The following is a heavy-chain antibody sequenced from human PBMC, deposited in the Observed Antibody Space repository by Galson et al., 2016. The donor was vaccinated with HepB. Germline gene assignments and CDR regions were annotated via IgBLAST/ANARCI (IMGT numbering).Heavy chain of an antibody. CDR1: DGSFSGYY. CDR2: VNHGAGT. J-gene: IGHJ5*01. CDR3: ARVGGGIVAALYNWFDS. D-gene: IGHD6-6*01. V-gene: IGHV4-34*01. Sequence: ETLSLTCVVHDGSFSGYYWTWIRQPPGKGLEWIGEVNHGAGTKYSPSLKSRVTISSDTSKRQFSLRLNSVTDADTAIFYCARVGGGIVAALYNWFDSWGQGTLVTVSP.